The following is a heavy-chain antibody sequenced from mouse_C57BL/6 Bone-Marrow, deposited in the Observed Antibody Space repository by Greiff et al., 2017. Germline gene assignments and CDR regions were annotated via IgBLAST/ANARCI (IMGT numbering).Heavy chain of an antibody. CDR2: ISGGGGNT. CDR1: GFTFSSYT. J-gene: IGHJ1*03. CDR3: ARHSPDYYGSSYWYFDV. V-gene: IGHV5-9*01. D-gene: IGHD1-1*01. Sequence: EVKLEESGGGLVKPGGSLKLSCAASGFTFSSYTMSWVRQTPEKRLEWVATISGGGGNTYYPARVKGRFTISRDNAKNTLYLQMSSLRSEDTALYDCARHSPDYYGSSYWYFDVWGTGTTVTVSS.